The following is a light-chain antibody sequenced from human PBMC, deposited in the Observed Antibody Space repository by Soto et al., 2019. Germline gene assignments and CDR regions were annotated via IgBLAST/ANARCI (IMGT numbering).Light chain of an antibody. CDR2: TTN. Sequence: QSVLTQSPSASGTPGRRVTISCSGTFSNIGSNTVNWYQQLPGTAPKLLIFTTNQRPSGVPDRFSGSKSGTSASLAISGLQSGDEADYYCAAWDDSLSSPVFGGGTKLTVL. CDR1: FSNIGSNT. CDR3: AAWDDSLSSPV. V-gene: IGLV1-44*01. J-gene: IGLJ2*01.